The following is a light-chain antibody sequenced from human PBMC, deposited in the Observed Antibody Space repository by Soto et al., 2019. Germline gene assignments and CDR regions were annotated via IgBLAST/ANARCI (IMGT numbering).Light chain of an antibody. J-gene: IGKJ4*01. Sequence: EIVLTQSPGTLSLSPGERATLSCRASQSVSSSYLAWYQQKPGQAPRLLIYGASSRDTGIPDRFSGSGSGTDFTLTSSRLEPEDFAVYYCQQSGSSPLTFGGGTKVEIK. CDR1: QSVSSSY. CDR3: QQSGSSPLT. CDR2: GAS. V-gene: IGKV3-20*01.